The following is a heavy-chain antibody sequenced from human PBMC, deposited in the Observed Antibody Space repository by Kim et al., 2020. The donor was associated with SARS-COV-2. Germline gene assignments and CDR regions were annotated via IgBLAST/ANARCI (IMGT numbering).Heavy chain of an antibody. D-gene: IGHD4-17*01. CDR1: GDSISSDSYF. J-gene: IGHJ6*01. Sequence: SETLSLTCSVSGDSISSDSYFWGWIRKPPGKGLEWIGGIYYSGSNDYDASLKSRVTISVDKSTNQFYLKMRSVTAADTAVYYCARHSAEDYVDYYYFYA. CDR3: ARHSAEDYVDYYYFYA. CDR2: IYYSGSN. V-gene: IGHV4-39*01.